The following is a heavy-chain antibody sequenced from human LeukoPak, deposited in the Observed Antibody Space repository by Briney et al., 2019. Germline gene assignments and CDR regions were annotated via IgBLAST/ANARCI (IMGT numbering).Heavy chain of an antibody. Sequence: PGGSLRLSCAASGFTFSGSAMHWVRQASGKGLEWVGRIRSKANSYATAYAASVKGRFTISRDDSKNTAYLQMNSLKTEDTAVYYCTRHPDLADSWDYYYYYMDVWGKGTTVTISS. CDR2: IRSKANSYAT. CDR3: TRHPDLADSWDYYYYYMDV. CDR1: GFTFSGSA. V-gene: IGHV3-73*01. D-gene: IGHD3-22*01. J-gene: IGHJ6*03.